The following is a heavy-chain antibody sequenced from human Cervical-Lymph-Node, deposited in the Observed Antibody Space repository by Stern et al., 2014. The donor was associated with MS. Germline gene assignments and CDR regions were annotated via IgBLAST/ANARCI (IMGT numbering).Heavy chain of an antibody. J-gene: IGHJ4*02. D-gene: IGHD1-1*01. CDR1: GFTVSRDY. Sequence: EVQLWESGGGVIQPGGSLRLSCTASGFTVSRDYMTWVRQAPGKGLEWVSLITNVGSTFYTDSVKGRFTISRDDSKNTVYLHMTSLRAEDTAMYYCARDTSSPERSDWWGQGTLVTVSS. CDR3: ARDTSSPERSDW. V-gene: IGHV3-53*01. CDR2: ITNVGST.